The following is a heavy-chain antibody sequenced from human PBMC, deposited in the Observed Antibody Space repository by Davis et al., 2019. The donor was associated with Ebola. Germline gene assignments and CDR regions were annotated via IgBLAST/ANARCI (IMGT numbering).Heavy chain of an antibody. CDR1: GYTFTSYD. Sequence: SVKVSCKASGYTFTSYDINWVRQATGQGLEWMGGIIPIFGTANYAQKFQGRVTITADESTSTAYMELSSLRSEDTAVYYCARSIAVGPFDYWGQGTLVTVSS. CDR3: ARSIAVGPFDY. V-gene: IGHV1-69*13. CDR2: IIPIFGTA. D-gene: IGHD6-19*01. J-gene: IGHJ4*02.